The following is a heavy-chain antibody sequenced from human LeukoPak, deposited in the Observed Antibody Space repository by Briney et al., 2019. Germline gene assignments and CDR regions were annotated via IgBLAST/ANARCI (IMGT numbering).Heavy chain of an antibody. CDR1: GLTVSNNY. D-gene: IGHD1-26*01. V-gene: IGHV3-53*01. J-gene: IGHJ4*02. CDR2: IYSGGST. Sequence: GGSLRLSCAVSGLTVSNNYMSWVRQAPGKGLEWVSVIYSGGSTYYADSVKGRFTISRDNSKNTVYLQMNSLRDEDAAVYYCARNVGYWGQGTLVTVSS. CDR3: ARNVGY.